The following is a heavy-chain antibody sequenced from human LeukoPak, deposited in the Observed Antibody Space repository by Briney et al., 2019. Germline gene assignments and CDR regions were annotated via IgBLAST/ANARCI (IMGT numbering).Heavy chain of an antibody. CDR2: ISDRGGNT. J-gene: IGHJ4*01. Sequence: PGGSLRLSCAASGFTFSDYAMSWVRQAPGKGLEWVSLISDRGGNTYYTDPVKGRFTISRDDSKNSLYLQMNSLRADDTAVYYCAKGRWRPDYWGQGALVTVSS. CDR1: GFTFSDYA. V-gene: IGHV3-23*01. CDR3: AKGRWRPDY. D-gene: IGHD1-1*01.